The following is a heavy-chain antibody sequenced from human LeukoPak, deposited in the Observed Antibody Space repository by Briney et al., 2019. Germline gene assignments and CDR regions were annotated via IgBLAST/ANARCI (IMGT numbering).Heavy chain of an antibody. J-gene: IGHJ5*02. CDR1: GFTFSSYG. D-gene: IGHD6-13*01. Sequence: GGSLRLSCAASGFTFSSYGMHWVRQAPGKGLEWVAVISYDGSNKYYADSVKGRFTISRDNSKNTLYLQMNSLRAEDTAVYYCAKDSYSSSWYKGNWFDPWGQGTLVTVSS. V-gene: IGHV3-30*18. CDR2: ISYDGSNK. CDR3: AKDSYSSSWYKGNWFDP.